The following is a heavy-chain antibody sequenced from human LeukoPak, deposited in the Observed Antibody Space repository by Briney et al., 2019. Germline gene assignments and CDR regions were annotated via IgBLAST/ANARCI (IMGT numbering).Heavy chain of an antibody. V-gene: IGHV4-4*07. Sequence: SETLSLTCTVSGGSISSYYWSWIRQPAGKGLEWIGRIYNSGSTNYNPSLKSGVTMSVDTSKNQFSLKLSSVTAADTAIYYCATGKHTPNGSSAGGDYYFDYWGQGTLVTVSS. CDR2: IYNSGST. CDR1: GGSISSYY. CDR3: ATGKHTPNGSSAGGDYYFDY. D-gene: IGHD6-6*01. J-gene: IGHJ4*02.